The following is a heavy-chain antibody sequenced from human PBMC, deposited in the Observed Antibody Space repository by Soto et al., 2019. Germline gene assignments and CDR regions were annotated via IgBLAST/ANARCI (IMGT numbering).Heavy chain of an antibody. CDR1: GLTFSAYY. CDR2: ISSSGDTG. V-gene: IGHV3-11*01. D-gene: IGHD6-19*01. J-gene: IGHJ4*02. CDR3: ARDRGSVVGQFFDY. Sequence: QVQLVESGGGLVKPGGSLRLSCAASGLTFSAYYMSWIRQAPGKGLEWISYISSSGDTGNYADSVKGRFTVSRDNAKISLYLQKNSLRGEDTAVYYCARDRGSVVGQFFDYWGQGTLVTVSS.